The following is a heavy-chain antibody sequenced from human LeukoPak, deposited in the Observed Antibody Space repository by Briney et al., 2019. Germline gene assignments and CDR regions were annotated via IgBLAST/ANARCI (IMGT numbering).Heavy chain of an antibody. D-gene: IGHD3-3*01. CDR1: GFTLSSYG. J-gene: IGHJ4*02. V-gene: IGHV3-33*06. CDR3: AKSDDFWSGYLSGY. CDR2: IWYDGSNK. Sequence: GGSLRLSCAASGFTLSSYGMHWVRQAPGKGLEWVAVIWYDGSNKYYADSVKGRFTISRDNSKNTLYLQMNSLRAEDTAVYYCAKSDDFWSGYLSGYWGQGTLVTVSS.